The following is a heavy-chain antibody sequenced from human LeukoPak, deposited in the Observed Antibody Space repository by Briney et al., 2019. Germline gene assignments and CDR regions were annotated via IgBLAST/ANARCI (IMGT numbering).Heavy chain of an antibody. J-gene: IGHJ4*02. CDR3: ARGPDYYGSESYYKRKGYFDY. V-gene: IGHV4-34*01. D-gene: IGHD3-10*01. CDR1: GGSFSGYY. CDR2: INHSGST. Sequence: SETLSLTCAVYGGSFSGYYWSWIRQPPGKGLEWIGEINHSGSTNYNPSLKSRVTISVDTSKNQFSLKLSSVTAADTAVYYCARGPDYYGSESYYKRKGYFDYWGQGTLVTVSS.